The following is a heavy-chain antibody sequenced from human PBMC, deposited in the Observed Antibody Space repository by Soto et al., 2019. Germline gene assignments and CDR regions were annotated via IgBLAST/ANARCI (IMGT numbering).Heavy chain of an antibody. CDR1: GGSISSGGYY. CDR3: ARHAAYYDILTGFWTHNWFDP. J-gene: IGHJ5*02. Sequence: PSETLSLTCTVSGGSISSGGYYWSWIRQHPGKGLEWIGSIYYSGSTYYNPSLKSRVTISVDTSKNQFSLKLSSVTAADTAVYYCARHAAYYDILTGFWTHNWFDPWGQGTLVTVSS. D-gene: IGHD3-9*01. V-gene: IGHV4-39*01. CDR2: IYYSGST.